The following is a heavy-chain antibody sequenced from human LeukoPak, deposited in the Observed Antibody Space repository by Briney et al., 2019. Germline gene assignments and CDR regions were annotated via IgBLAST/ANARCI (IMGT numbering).Heavy chain of an antibody. J-gene: IGHJ4*02. D-gene: IGHD6-13*01. Sequence: PGGSLRLSCAASGFTFSSYSMNWVRQAPGKGLEWVSSIRSSSSYIYYADSVKGRFTISRDNAKNSLYLQMNSLRAEDTAVYYCARDLTIAAAGYDYWGQGTLVTVSS. CDR1: GFTFSSYS. CDR3: ARDLTIAAAGYDY. CDR2: IRSSSSYI. V-gene: IGHV3-21*01.